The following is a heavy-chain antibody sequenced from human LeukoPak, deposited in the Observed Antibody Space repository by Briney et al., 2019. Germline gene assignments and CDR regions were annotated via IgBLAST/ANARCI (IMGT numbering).Heavy chain of an antibody. CDR3: VRLRGGIQLWGD. V-gene: IGHV4-39*01. J-gene: IGHJ4*02. CDR1: GGSITIKSYS. D-gene: IGHD5-18*01. Sequence: SQTLSLTCTVSGGSITIKSYSWAWIRQPPGKGLQWIVTLSHTGPNYYNPYLQSRVTMPVDTSKNQLSLKLSYVPAADTAVYYCVRLRGGIQLWGDWGQGTLVTVSS. CDR2: LSHTGPN.